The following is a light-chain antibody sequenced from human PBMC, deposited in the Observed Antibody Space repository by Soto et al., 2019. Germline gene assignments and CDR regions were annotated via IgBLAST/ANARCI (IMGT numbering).Light chain of an antibody. CDR2: DVT. CDR3: SSYAGSSIPVA. J-gene: IGLJ2*01. Sequence: QSALTQPPSASGSPGQSVTISCTGASSDVGGYNFVSWYQHHPGKAHRLMIYDVTQRPSGVPDRFSGSKSGNTASLTVSGLQVDDEAYYYCSSYAGSSIPVAFGGGTKLTVL. V-gene: IGLV2-8*01. CDR1: SSDVGGYNF.